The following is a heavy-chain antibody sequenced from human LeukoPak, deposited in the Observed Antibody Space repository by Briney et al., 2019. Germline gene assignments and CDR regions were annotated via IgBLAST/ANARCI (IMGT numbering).Heavy chain of an antibody. CDR2: ITTSDGNT. CDR3: AKGDSYYDLLTCFDF. D-gene: IGHD3-9*01. Sequence: GGSLRLSCAASGFTFSSYTMSWVRQAPGKGLEWVSTITTSDGNTYYADSVKGRFTISRDDSKNVLYLQMNSLRDEDTAVYYCAKGDSYYDLLTCFDFWGPGTLITVSS. CDR1: GFTFSSYT. J-gene: IGHJ4*02. V-gene: IGHV3-23*01.